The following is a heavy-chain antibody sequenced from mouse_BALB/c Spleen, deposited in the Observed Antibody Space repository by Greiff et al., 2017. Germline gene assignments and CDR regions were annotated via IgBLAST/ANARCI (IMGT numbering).Heavy chain of an antibody. J-gene: IGHJ2*01. V-gene: IGHV14-4*02. Sequence: EVQLQQSGAELVRSGASVKLSCTASGFNIKDYYMHWVKQRPEQGLEWIGWIDPENGDTEYAPKFQGKATMTADTSSNTAYLQLSSLTSEDTAVYYCNAGGPTRAMDYWGQGTTLTVSS. CDR1: GFNIKDYY. D-gene: IGHD1-1*01. CDR3: NAGGPTRAMDY. CDR2: IDPENGDT.